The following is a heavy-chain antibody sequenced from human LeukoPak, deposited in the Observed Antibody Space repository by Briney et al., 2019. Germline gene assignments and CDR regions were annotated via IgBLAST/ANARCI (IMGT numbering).Heavy chain of an antibody. V-gene: IGHV3-74*01. J-gene: IGHJ3*02. Sequence: GGSLRLSCAASGFTFSSYWMHWVRQAPGKGLVWVSRINSDGSSTSYADSVKGRFTISRDNAKNTLYLQMNSLRAEDTAVYYCARVMEIGWDYYDSSGYYGAFDIWGQGTMVTVSS. CDR3: ARVMEIGWDYYDSSGYYGAFDI. CDR2: INSDGSST. CDR1: GFTFSSYW. D-gene: IGHD3-22*01.